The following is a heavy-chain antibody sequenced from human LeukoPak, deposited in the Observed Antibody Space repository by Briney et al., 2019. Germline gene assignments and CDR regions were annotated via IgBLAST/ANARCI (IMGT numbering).Heavy chain of an antibody. V-gene: IGHV1-69*01. CDR1: GGTFSSYA. J-gene: IGHJ6*02. D-gene: IGHD3-3*01. Sequence: SVKVSCKASGGTFSSYAISWVRQAPGQGLEWMGGIIPIFGTANYAQKFQGRVTITADESTSTAYMELSSLRSEDTAVYYCARIFPRRSGYSYYYYYGMDVWGQGTAVTVSS. CDR3: ARIFPRRSGYSYYYYYGMDV. CDR2: IIPIFGTA.